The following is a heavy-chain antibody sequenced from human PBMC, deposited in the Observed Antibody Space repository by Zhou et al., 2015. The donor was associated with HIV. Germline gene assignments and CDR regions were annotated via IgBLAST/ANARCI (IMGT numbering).Heavy chain of an antibody. CDR1: GFTFSSLG. V-gene: IGHV3-33*01. CDR2: VWYDGNNK. D-gene: IGHD7-27*01. J-gene: IGHJ3*02. Sequence: QVQLVESGGGVVQPGKSLRLSCAASGFTFSSLGMHWVRQAPGKGLEWLAIVWYDGNNKYYADSVKGRFTISRDNSKNTLYLQMNSLRAEDTAVYYCARELTGSGSAFDIWGQGTMVTVSS. CDR3: ARELTGSGSAFDI.